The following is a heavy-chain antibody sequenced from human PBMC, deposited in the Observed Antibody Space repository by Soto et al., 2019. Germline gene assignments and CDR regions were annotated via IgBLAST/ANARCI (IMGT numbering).Heavy chain of an antibody. CDR1: GYTFTSYY. Sequence: ASVKVSCKASGYTFTSYYMHWVRQAPGQGLEWMGIINPSGGSTSYAQKFQGRVTMTRDTSTSTVYMELSSLRAGDTAVYYCAKGPHSASGYYYMDVWGKGTTVTVSS. CDR3: AKGPHSASGYYYMDV. V-gene: IGHV1-46*01. CDR2: INPSGGST. J-gene: IGHJ6*03. D-gene: IGHD3-10*01.